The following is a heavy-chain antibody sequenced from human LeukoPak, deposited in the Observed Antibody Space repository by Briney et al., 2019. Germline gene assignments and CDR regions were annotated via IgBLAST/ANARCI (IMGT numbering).Heavy chain of an antibody. D-gene: IGHD4-23*01. V-gene: IGHV4-31*03. CDR3: ARVGKFYGMDV. CDR1: GGSISSGGYY. J-gene: IGHJ6*02. CDR2: IYYSGSA. Sequence: SQTLSLTCTVSGGSISSGGYYWSWIRQHPGKGLEWIGYIYYSGSAYYNPSLKSRVTISVDTSKNQFSLKLSSVTAADTAVYYCARVGKFYGMDVWGQGTTVTVSS.